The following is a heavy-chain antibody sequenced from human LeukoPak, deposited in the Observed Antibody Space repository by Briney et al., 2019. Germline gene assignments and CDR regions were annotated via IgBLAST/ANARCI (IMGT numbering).Heavy chain of an antibody. D-gene: IGHD5-12*01. CDR2: IYGNDNK. J-gene: IGHJ4*02. CDR1: GFSLSSGAG. CDR3: AHKVATQFDY. Sequence: SGPTLLNPTQTLTLTRTFSGFSLSSGAGVGWVRQPPGKALEWLTIIYGNDNKRISPSLKSRLTITKDTSNNQVVLTMTNMDPVDTATYYCAHKVATQFDYWGQGTLVTVSS. V-gene: IGHV2-5*01.